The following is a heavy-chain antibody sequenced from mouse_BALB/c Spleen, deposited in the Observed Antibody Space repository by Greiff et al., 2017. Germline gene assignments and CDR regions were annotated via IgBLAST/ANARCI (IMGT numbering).Heavy chain of an antibody. D-gene: IGHD4-1*01. V-gene: IGHV5-17*02. CDR1: GFTFSSFG. J-gene: IGHJ2*01. CDR2: ISSGSSTI. Sequence: EVQLVESGGGLVQPGGSRKLSCAASGFTFSSFGMHWVRQAPEKALEWVAYISSGSSTIYYADTVKGRFTISRDNPKNTLFLQMTSLRSEDTAMYNCARSGTNWADYGGQGTTLTVSS. CDR3: ARSGTNWADY.